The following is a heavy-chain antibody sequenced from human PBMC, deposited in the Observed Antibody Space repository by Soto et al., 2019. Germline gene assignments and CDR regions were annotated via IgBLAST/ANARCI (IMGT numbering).Heavy chain of an antibody. CDR1: GGSISSSIYY. Sequence: SETLSLTCTVSGGSISSSIYYWGWIRQPPGKGLEWIGSTYYSGSTYYNPSLKSRVTISGDTSKNQFSLKLSSVTAADTAVYYCARHYYGDYVRWFDPWGQGTLVTVSS. D-gene: IGHD4-17*01. V-gene: IGHV4-39*01. CDR3: ARHYYGDYVRWFDP. CDR2: TYYSGST. J-gene: IGHJ5*02.